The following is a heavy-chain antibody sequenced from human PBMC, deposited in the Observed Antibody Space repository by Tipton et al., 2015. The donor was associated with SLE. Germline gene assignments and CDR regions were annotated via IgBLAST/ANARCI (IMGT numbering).Heavy chain of an antibody. CDR1: GGSISSSSYY. V-gene: IGHV4-39*01. CDR3: ASGYGGSEGIVDY. Sequence: TLSLTCTVSGGSISSSSYYWGWIRQPPGKGLEWIGSIFYSGSTYYSPSLKSRVTISVDTSKNQFSLKLSSLTAADTAVFYCASGYGGSEGIVDYWGQGTRVTVTT. J-gene: IGHJ4*02. CDR2: IFYSGST. D-gene: IGHD4-23*01.